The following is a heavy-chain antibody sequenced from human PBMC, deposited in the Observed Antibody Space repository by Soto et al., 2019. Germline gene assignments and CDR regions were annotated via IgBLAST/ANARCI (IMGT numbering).Heavy chain of an antibody. V-gene: IGHV1-18*01. CDR2: ISAHNGNT. Sequence: QVHLVQSGAEVKKPGASVKVSCKGSGYGFTTYGITWVRQAPGQGLEWMAWISAHNGNTNYAQKLQGRVTVTRDTSTSTAYMELRGLRSDDPAVYYCARGRYGDYWGQGALVTVSS. CDR1: GYGFTTYG. CDR3: ARGRYGDY. J-gene: IGHJ4*02. D-gene: IGHD1-1*01.